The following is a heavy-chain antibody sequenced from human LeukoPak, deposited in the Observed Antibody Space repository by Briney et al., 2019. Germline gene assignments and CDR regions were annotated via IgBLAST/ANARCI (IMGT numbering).Heavy chain of an antibody. CDR1: GYTFTSYD. J-gene: IGHJ4*02. D-gene: IGHD5-24*01. V-gene: IGHV1-8*01. Sequence: GASVKVSCKASGYTFTSYDFNWVRQATGQGLEWMGWMNPNSGNTGYAQKFQGRVTMTRDTATSTAYMELSSLSSEDTAVYYCARGRRDGYNFLGRPEYYFDYWGQGTLVTVSS. CDR3: ARGRRDGYNFLGRPEYYFDY. CDR2: MNPNSGNT.